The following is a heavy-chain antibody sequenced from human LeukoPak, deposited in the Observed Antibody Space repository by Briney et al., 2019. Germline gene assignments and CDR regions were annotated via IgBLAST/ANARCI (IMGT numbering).Heavy chain of an antibody. D-gene: IGHD3-10*01. J-gene: IGHJ4*02. CDR2: IYSGGST. Sequence: GGSLRLSCAASGFTVSSNYMSWVRQAPGKGLEWVSVIYSGGSTYYADSVKCRFTISRANYKNTLYLQMNGLRAEDTAVYYCARARRSGSYLSGWGQGTLVTVSS. CDR1: GFTVSSNY. V-gene: IGHV3-53*01. CDR3: ARARRSGSYLSG.